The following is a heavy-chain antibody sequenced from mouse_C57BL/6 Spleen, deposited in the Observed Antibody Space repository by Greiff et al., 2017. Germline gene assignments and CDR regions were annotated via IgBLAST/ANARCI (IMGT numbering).Heavy chain of an antibody. CDR3: AREGLRRGYYAMDY. CDR2: ISSGSSTI. D-gene: IGHD2-4*01. Sequence: EVKVVESGGGLVKPGGSLKLSCAASGFTFSDYGMHWVRQAPEKGLEWVAYISSGSSTIYYADTVKGRFTISRDNAKNTLFLQMTSLRSEDTAMYYCAREGLRRGYYAMDYWGQGTSVTVSS. CDR1: GFTFSDYG. V-gene: IGHV5-17*01. J-gene: IGHJ4*01.